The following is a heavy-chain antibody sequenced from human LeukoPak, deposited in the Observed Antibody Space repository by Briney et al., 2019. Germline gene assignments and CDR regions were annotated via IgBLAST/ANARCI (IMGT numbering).Heavy chain of an antibody. CDR3: ARDVNWKDYYYYYGMDV. D-gene: IGHD1-1*01. J-gene: IGHJ6*02. Sequence: ASVKVSCKASGYTFTSYGISWVRQAPGQGLEWMGWISAYNGNTNYAQKLQGRVTMTTDTSTSTAYMELRSLRSDDTAVYYCARDVNWKDYYYYYGMDVWGQGTPVTVSS. V-gene: IGHV1-18*01. CDR1: GYTFTSYG. CDR2: ISAYNGNT.